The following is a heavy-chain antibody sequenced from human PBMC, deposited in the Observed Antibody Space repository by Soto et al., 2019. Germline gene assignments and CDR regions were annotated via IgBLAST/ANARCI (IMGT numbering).Heavy chain of an antibody. V-gene: IGHV4-59*01. J-gene: IGHJ3*01. CDR2: IYYSGST. CDR1: GGSISRYD. Sequence: QVQLQESGPGLVKPSETLSLTCTVSGGSISRYDWSWIRQPPGKGLEWIGYIYYSGSTNYNPSLQSRVTISVDTSKNQFSLRLSSVTAADTAVNYCARAWGDAFDFWGPGTRVTVSS. D-gene: IGHD7-27*01. CDR3: ARAWGDAFDF.